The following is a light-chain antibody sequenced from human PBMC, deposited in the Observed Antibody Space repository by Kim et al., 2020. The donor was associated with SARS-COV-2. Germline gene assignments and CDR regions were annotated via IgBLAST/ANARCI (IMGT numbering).Light chain of an antibody. Sequence: LSPGERATLSCRASQSVNNNYLAWYQQKPGQTPRLLIYGASTRATGIPDRFSGSGSGTDFTLTISRLEPEDFAVFHCQQYGNSITFGGGTKVDIK. CDR1: QSVNNNY. CDR2: GAS. CDR3: QQYGNSIT. V-gene: IGKV3-20*01. J-gene: IGKJ4*01.